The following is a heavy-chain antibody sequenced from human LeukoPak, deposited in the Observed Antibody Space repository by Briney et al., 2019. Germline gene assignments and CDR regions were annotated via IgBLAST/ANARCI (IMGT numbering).Heavy chain of an antibody. CDR3: ARFYCGGDCYSGYFNY. V-gene: IGHV4-39*01. CDR1: GASISSISYY. D-gene: IGHD2-21*02. CDR2: IYYSGST. Sequence: SETLSLTCTVSGASISSISYYWGWLRQPPGKGLEWIGYIYYSGSTYYNPSLKRRVTISVATSKNQFSLKLSSVTAADTAVYYCARFYCGGDCYSGYFNYWGQGTLVTVSS. J-gene: IGHJ4*02.